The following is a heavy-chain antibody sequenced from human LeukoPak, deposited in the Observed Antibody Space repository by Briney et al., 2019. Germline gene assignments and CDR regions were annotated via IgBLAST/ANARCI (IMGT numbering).Heavy chain of an antibody. J-gene: IGHJ4*02. CDR3: ARGPKYGDYVFGYFDY. V-gene: IGHV3-30*04. Sequence: PGGSLRLSCAASGFTFSSYAMHWVRQAPGKGLEWVAVISYDGSNKYYADSVKGRFTISRDNSKNTLYLQMNSLRAEDTAVYYCARGPKYGDYVFGYFDYWGQGTLVTVSS. CDR1: GFTFSSYA. CDR2: ISYDGSNK. D-gene: IGHD4-17*01.